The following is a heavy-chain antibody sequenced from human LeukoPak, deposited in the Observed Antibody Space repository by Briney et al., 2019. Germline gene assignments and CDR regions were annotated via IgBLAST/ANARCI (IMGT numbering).Heavy chain of an antibody. CDR1: GYTFTSYY. CDR3: ARETGTNWTIVD. D-gene: IGHD1-7*01. V-gene: IGHV1-46*01. CDR2: INPSWGST. Sequence: ASVKVSCKASGYTFTSYYMHWVRQAPGQGLDWMGIINPSWGSTSYAQKLQGRVTMTRDTSTSTVYMERSILESQDMAVYYCARETGTNWTIVDWGQGTLVPVSS. J-gene: IGHJ4*02.